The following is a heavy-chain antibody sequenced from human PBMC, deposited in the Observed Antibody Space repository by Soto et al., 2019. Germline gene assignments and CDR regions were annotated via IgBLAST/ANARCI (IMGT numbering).Heavy chain of an antibody. V-gene: IGHV3-7*01. J-gene: IGHJ4*02. CDR3: AKIGYNDWDFDY. CDR1: GFTFSRYW. D-gene: IGHD3-22*01. Sequence: GGSLRLSCAASGFTFSRYWMAWVRQAPGKGLEWVANINQDVSQKLYVDSVRGRFTISRDNAKNSVYLQMNNLGADDTAVYYCAKIGYNDWDFDYWGQGTLVTVSS. CDR2: INQDVSQK.